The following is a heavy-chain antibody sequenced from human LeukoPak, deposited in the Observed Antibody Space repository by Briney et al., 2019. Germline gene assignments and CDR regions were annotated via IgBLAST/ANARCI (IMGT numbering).Heavy chain of an antibody. Sequence: PGGSLRLSCAASGFTLSYYSMNWVRQAPGKGLEWVPYIGSSSGTIYYADSVKGRFTISRDNAKNSLYLQMNSLRAEDTAVYYCARGRGGGYYDSSYYFDYWGQGTLVTVSS. CDR2: IGSSSGTI. D-gene: IGHD3-22*01. J-gene: IGHJ4*02. CDR1: GFTLSYYS. V-gene: IGHV3-48*01. CDR3: ARGRGGGYYDSSYYFDY.